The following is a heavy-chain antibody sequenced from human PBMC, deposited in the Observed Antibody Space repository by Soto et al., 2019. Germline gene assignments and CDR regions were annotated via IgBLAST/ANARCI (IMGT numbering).Heavy chain of an antibody. Sequence: GGSLILSCAASGFIFRSYGMHWVRQAPGKGLEWVAVISYDGINKYYSDSVKGRFTISRDNSKNTLYLQMNSLRAEDTAVYYCAKSVYNWNDGFFDYWGQGTLVTVSS. CDR2: ISYDGINK. D-gene: IGHD1-1*01. CDR1: GFIFRSYG. J-gene: IGHJ4*02. CDR3: AKSVYNWNDGFFDY. V-gene: IGHV3-30*18.